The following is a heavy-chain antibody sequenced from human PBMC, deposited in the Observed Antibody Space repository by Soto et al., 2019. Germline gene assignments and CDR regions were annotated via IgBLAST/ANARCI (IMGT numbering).Heavy chain of an antibody. V-gene: IGHV4-34*01. CDR2: INHSGST. J-gene: IGHJ4*02. Sequence: PSETLSLTCAVYGGSFSGYYWSWIRQPPGKGLEWIGEINHSGSTNYNPSLKSRVTISVDTSKNQFSLKLSSVTAADTAVYYCARARQIWPRTPTKNWGQGTMVTVSS. D-gene: IGHD5-18*01. CDR3: ARARQIWPRTPTKN. CDR1: GGSFSGYY.